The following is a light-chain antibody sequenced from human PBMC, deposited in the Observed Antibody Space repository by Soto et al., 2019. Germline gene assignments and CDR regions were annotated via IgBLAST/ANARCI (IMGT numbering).Light chain of an antibody. CDR3: QKYNSAPLT. CDR2: AAS. J-gene: IGKJ4*01. V-gene: IGKV1-27*01. CDR1: QGIGVY. Sequence: DIQMTQSPSSLSASLGDRVTITCRASQGIGVYLAWFQQKPGKVPRLLIYAASALQSGVPSRFSGGGSGTDFTLNINSLQTEDVATYYCQKYNSAPLTFGGGTKVEIK.